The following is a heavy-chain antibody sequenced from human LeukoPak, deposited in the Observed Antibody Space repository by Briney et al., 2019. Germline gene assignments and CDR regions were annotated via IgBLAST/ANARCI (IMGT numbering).Heavy chain of an antibody. D-gene: IGHD6-19*01. CDR3: ATQSSGCPYH. Sequence: PGGSLRLSCAASGFTFSSYGMHWVRQAPGKGLEWVAVISYDGSNKYYADSVKGRFTISRDNAKNTLYLQMNSLRAEDTAVYYCATQSSGCPYHWGQGTLVTVSS. V-gene: IGHV3-30*03. J-gene: IGHJ5*02. CDR2: ISYDGSNK. CDR1: GFTFSSYG.